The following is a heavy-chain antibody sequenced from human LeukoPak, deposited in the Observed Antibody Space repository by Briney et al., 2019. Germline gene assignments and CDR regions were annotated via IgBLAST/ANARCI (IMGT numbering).Heavy chain of an antibody. V-gene: IGHV4-61*01. CDR1: GGSVSSGSYY. CDR2: IYYSGST. J-gene: IGHJ4*02. CDR3: ATSYYYDSSGYYYGFDY. D-gene: IGHD3-22*01. Sequence: SGTLSLTCTVSGGSVSSGSYYWSWIRQPPGKGLEWIGYIYYSGSTNYNPSLKSRVTISVDTSKNQYSLKLSSVTAADTTVYYCATSYYYDSSGYYYGFDYWGQGTLVTVSS.